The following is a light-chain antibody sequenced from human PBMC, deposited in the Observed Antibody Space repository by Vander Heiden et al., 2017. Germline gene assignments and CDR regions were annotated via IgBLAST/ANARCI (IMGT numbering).Light chain of an antibody. CDR1: SSHVGGYNY. CDR2: DVS. CDR3: SSYTSSSRV. Sequence: QSALTQPASVSGSPGQSTTISCTGTSSHVGGYNYVSWYQQHPGKAPKLMIYDVSNRPSGVSNRFSGSKSGNTASLTISGLQAEDEADYYCSSYTSSSRVFGGGTKLTVL. V-gene: IGLV2-14*01. J-gene: IGLJ3*02.